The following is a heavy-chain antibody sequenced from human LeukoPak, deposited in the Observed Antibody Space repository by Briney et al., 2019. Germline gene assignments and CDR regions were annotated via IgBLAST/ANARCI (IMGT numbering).Heavy chain of an antibody. V-gene: IGHV5-51*01. CDR2: IYPGDSDT. CDR1: GYSFSTHW. Sequence: GESLKISCKGSGYSFSTHWIGWVRQMPGKGLEWMGIIYPGDSDTRYSPSFEGQVTISADKSIRNAYLQWSSLKASDTAMYYCARGSSGYSYGFDYWGRGTLVTVSS. J-gene: IGHJ4*02. CDR3: ARGSSGYSYGFDY. D-gene: IGHD5-18*01.